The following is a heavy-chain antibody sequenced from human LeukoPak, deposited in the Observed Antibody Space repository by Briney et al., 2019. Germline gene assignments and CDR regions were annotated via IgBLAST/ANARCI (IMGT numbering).Heavy chain of an antibody. CDR2: IYYSGST. V-gene: IGHV4-59*01. CDR1: GGSISSYY. CDR3: ARGLWFGEYAYYYYYGMDV. Sequence: SETLSLTCTVSGGSISSYYWSWIRQPPGKGLEGIGYIYYSGSTNYNPSLKSRVTISVDTSKDQFSLKLSSVTAADTAVYYCARGLWFGEYAYYYYYGMDVWGQGTTVTVSS. D-gene: IGHD3-10*01. J-gene: IGHJ6*02.